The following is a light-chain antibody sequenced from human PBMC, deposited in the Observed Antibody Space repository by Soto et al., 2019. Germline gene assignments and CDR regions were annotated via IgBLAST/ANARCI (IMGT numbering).Light chain of an antibody. CDR1: SSDIGSYKL. CDR3: CSYAGSSVWV. J-gene: IGLJ3*02. Sequence: QSVLTQPASVSGSPGQSITISCTGTSSDIGSYKLVSWYQQYPGKAPKVIIYEGDERPSGVSIRFSGSKSGNTASLTISGLQAEDEADYYCCSYAGSSVWVFGGGTKLTVL. CDR2: EGD. V-gene: IGLV2-23*01.